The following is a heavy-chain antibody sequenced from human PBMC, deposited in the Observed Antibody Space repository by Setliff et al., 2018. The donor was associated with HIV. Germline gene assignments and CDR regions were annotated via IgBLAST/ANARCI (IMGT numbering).Heavy chain of an antibody. CDR2: IHPSGGST. CDR1: GYTFTSYG. J-gene: IGHJ6*03. D-gene: IGHD6-19*01. Sequence: ASVKVSCKASGYTFTSYGISWVRQAPGQGLEWMGVIHPSGGSTSYAQSFQDRVTMTRDTSTSTVYMELSSLRSEDTAVYYCARNPRIAVAGTDYYYYMDVWGKGTTVTVSS. CDR3: ARNPRIAVAGTDYYYYMDV. V-gene: IGHV1-46*01.